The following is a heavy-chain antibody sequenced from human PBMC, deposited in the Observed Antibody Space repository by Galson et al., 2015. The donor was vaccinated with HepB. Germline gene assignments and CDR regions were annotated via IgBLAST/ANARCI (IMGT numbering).Heavy chain of an antibody. J-gene: IGHJ4*02. CDR3: ARHLRARLREKSIDY. Sequence: ETLSLTCTVSGGSISSSSYYWGWIRQPPGKGLEWIGSIYYSGSTYYNPSLKSRVTISVDTSKNQFSLKLSSVTAADTAVYYCARHLRARLREKSIDYWGQGTLVTVSS. D-gene: IGHD4-17*01. CDR2: IYYSGST. CDR1: GGSISSSSYY. V-gene: IGHV4-39*01.